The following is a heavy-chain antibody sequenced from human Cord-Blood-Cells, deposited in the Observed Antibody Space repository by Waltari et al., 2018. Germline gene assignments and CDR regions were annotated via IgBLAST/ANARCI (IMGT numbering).Heavy chain of an antibody. CDR3: ATYGMDV. J-gene: IGHJ6*02. V-gene: IGHV1-24*01. CDR2: FDPEDGET. Sequence: QVPLVQSGAAVKKPGASVKVSCKVSGYSLPDLYMPWVRQAPGTGLEWMGGFDPEDGETIYAQKFQGRVTMTEDTSTDTAYMELSSLRSEDTAVYYCATYGMDVWGQGTTVTVSS. CDR1: GYSLPDLY.